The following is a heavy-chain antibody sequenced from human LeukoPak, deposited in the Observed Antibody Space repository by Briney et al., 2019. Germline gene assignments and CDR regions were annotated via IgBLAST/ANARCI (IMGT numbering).Heavy chain of an antibody. CDR2: ISPDGRST. Sequence: GGSLRLSCAASGFTYGNYLMHWVRQAPGKGLVWVSRISPDGRSTNYADFVKGRFTVSRDNAMNTVYLQMNSLRTEDTAVYYCVRGASGGHYVIDYWGQGTLVTVSS. V-gene: IGHV3-74*01. D-gene: IGHD1-26*01. CDR3: VRGASGGHYVIDY. J-gene: IGHJ4*02. CDR1: GFTYGNYL.